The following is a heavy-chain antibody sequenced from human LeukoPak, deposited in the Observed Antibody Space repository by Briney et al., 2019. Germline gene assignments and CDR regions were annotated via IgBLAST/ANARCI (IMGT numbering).Heavy chain of an antibody. CDR1: GFTVSTKY. V-gene: IGHV3-53*01. CDR2: IYGGGDT. Sequence: PGGSLRLSCVASGFTVSTKYMSWVRQAPGKGLEWVSVIYGGGDTYYPDSVKGRFTISRDNSKNTLYLQMNSLRAEDTAVYYCARDDHGSPGGLDVWGQGTTVTVSS. D-gene: IGHD4-17*01. J-gene: IGHJ6*02. CDR3: ARDDHGSPGGLDV.